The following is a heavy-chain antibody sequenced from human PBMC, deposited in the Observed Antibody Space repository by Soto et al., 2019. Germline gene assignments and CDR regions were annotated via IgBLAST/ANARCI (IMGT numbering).Heavy chain of an antibody. D-gene: IGHD1-26*01. J-gene: IGHJ6*02. V-gene: IGHV3-30*04. CDR3: AKDRGGWRAGGGYSGSYHYYYGMDV. CDR1: GFTFSSYA. Sequence: QVQLVESGGGVVQPGRSLRLSCAASGFTFSSYAMHWVRQAPGKGLEWVAVISYDGSNKYYADSVKGRFTISRDNSKNTLYLQMNSLRAEDTAVYYCAKDRGGWRAGGGYSGSYHYYYGMDVWGQGTTVTVSS. CDR2: ISYDGSNK.